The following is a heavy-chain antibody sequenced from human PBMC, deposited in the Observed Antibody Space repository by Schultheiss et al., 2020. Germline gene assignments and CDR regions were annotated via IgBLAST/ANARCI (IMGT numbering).Heavy chain of an antibody. CDR2: IYPGDSDT. CDR3: ARLHSSSGYLEFNNNNWFDP. D-gene: IGHD6-13*01. V-gene: IGHV5-51*01. Sequence: GGSLRLACKGSGYSFTSYWSGWVRQMPGKGLEWMGIIYPGDSDTRYSPSFQGQVTISADKSISTAYLQWSSLKASDTAMYYCARLHSSSGYLEFNNNNWFDPWGQGTLVTVS. J-gene: IGHJ5*02. CDR1: GYSFTSYW.